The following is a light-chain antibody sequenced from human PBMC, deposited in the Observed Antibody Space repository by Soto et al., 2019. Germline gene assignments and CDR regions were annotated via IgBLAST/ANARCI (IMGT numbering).Light chain of an antibody. V-gene: IGKV3-15*01. CDR2: VAS. CDR1: QSVSSN. J-gene: IGKJ4*01. CDR3: QQYNVWTLT. Sequence: EIVMTQSPATLSVSPGERATLSCRASQSVSSNLAWYQQKPGQTPKLLMYVASTRATGIPARFSGSGSGTEFTLTISSLQSEDFAVYYCQQYNVWTLTFGGGTKVEFK.